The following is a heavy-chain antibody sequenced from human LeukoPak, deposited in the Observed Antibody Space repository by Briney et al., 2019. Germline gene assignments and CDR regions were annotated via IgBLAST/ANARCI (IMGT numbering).Heavy chain of an antibody. Sequence: SVTVSCTASGGTFSSYAISWVRQAPGQGLEWMGRIIPIFRIANYAQKFQGRVTITADKSTSTAYMELSSLRSEDTAVYYCARDLTRDGYNHDIRYGMDVWGQGTTVTVSS. J-gene: IGHJ6*02. CDR1: GGTFSSYA. V-gene: IGHV1-69*04. CDR3: ARDLTRDGYNHDIRYGMDV. CDR2: IIPIFRIA. D-gene: IGHD5-24*01.